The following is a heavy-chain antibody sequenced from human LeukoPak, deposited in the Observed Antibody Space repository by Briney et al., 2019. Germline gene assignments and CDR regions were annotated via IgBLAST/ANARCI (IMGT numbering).Heavy chain of an antibody. V-gene: IGHV3-73*01. CDR3: ARGYDYVGNIDS. J-gene: IGHJ4*02. CDR1: GFDLSASA. CDR2: IRSKPNNYAT. D-gene: IGHD3-16*01. Sequence: GGSLRLSCGASGFDLSASAMHWVRQAPGKGLEWVGRIRSKPNNYATAVIVSVRGRFTIARDDSKNTAYLQMNNVQTEDTALYYCARGYDYVGNIDSWGQGTLVIVSS.